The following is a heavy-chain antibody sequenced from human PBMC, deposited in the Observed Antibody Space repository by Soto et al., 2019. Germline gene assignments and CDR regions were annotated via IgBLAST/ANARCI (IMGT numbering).Heavy chain of an antibody. CDR3: VKAVAAAGNDAFDI. J-gene: IGHJ3*02. D-gene: IGHD6-13*01. CDR2: ISSNGGST. CDR1: GFTFSSYA. V-gene: IGHV3-64D*09. Sequence: GESLKISCSASGFTFSSYAMHWVRQAPGKGLEYVSAISSNGGSTYYADSVKGRFTISRDNSKNTLYLQMSSLRAEDTAVYYCVKAVAAAGNDAFDIWGQGTMVTVSS.